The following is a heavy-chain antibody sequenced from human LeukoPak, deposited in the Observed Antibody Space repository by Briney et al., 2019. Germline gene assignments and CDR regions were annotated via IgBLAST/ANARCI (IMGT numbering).Heavy chain of an antibody. CDR2: ISSSSSTI. CDR1: GFTFSSYS. J-gene: IGHJ4*02. V-gene: IGHV3-48*04. Sequence: SGGSLRLSCAASGFTFSSYSMNWVRQAPGKGLEWVSYISSSSSTIYYADSVKGRFTISRDNAKNSLYLQMNSLRAEDTAVYYCARDLKQWLEPLDYWGQGTLVTVSS. CDR3: ARDLKQWLEPLDY. D-gene: IGHD6-19*01.